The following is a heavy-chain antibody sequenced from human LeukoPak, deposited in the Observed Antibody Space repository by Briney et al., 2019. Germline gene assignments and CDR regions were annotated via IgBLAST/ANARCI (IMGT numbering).Heavy chain of an antibody. Sequence: SVKVSCKASGGPFSRFSFSWVRQAPGQGLEWMGGIIPMFGTANYVQKFQGRVTITADESTGTAYMEMTRLRSDDTAVYYCARSGSYDYSGYFDPWGQGTLVTVSS. D-gene: IGHD3-22*01. V-gene: IGHV1-69*13. CDR2: IIPMFGTA. CDR3: ARSGSYDYSGYFDP. J-gene: IGHJ5*02. CDR1: GGPFSRFS.